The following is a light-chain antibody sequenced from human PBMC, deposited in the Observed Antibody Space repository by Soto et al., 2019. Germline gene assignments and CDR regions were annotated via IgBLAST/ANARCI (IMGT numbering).Light chain of an antibody. J-gene: IGLJ1*01. CDR2: EVS. CDR3: SSYTGSNSYV. CDR1: SSDVGGSNY. V-gene: IGLV2-8*01. Sequence: QSVLTQPASVSGSPGQSVTISCTGTSSDVGGSNYVSWYQQHPGKAPKLMIYEVSKRPSGVPDRFSGSKSGNTASLTVSGLQAEDEADYYCSSYTGSNSYVFGTGTKLTVL.